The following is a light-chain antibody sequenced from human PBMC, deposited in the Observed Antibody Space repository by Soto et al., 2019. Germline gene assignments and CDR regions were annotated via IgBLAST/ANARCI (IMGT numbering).Light chain of an antibody. J-gene: IGKJ4*01. Sequence: DIQLTQSPSTLSASVGDRVTITCRASQSIKTWLAWYQQKPGEAPKLLIYKASTLGSGVPSRFXGSASGTEFTLTIHSLQPDDFAMYYCQQYSSYSWLSFGGGTKVDI. CDR1: QSIKTW. V-gene: IGKV1-5*03. CDR3: QQYSSYSWLS. CDR2: KAS.